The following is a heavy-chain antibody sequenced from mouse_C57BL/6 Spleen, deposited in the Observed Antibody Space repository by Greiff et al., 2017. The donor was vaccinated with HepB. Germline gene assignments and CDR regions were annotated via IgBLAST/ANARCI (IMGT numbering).Heavy chain of an antibody. Sequence: QVQLQQSGAELVMPGASVKLSCKASGYTFTSYWMHWVKQRPGQGLEWIGEIDPSDSYTNYNQKFKGKSTLTVDKSSSTAYMQLSSLTSEDSAVYYCAKMGSYWYFDVWGTGTTVTVSS. CDR2: IDPSDSYT. V-gene: IGHV1-69*01. CDR3: AKMGSYWYFDV. CDR1: GYTFTSYW. J-gene: IGHJ1*03.